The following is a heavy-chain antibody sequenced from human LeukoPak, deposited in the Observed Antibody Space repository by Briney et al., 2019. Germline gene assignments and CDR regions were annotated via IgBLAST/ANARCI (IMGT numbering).Heavy chain of an antibody. D-gene: IGHD3-3*01. CDR2: INHSGST. CDR1: GGSFSGYY. CDR3: ARKRITIFGVVIIGFDY. V-gene: IGHV4-34*01. Sequence: SETLSLTCAVYGGSFSGYYWSWIRQPPGKGLEWIGEINHSGSTNYNPSLKSRVTISVDTSKNQFSLKLSSVTAADTAVYYCARKRITIFGVVIIGFDYWGQGTLVTVSS. J-gene: IGHJ4*02.